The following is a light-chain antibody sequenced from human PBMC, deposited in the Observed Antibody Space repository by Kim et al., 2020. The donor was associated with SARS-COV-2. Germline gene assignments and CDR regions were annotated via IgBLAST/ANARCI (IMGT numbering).Light chain of an antibody. CDR2: KAS. CDR1: QSVSSW. CDR3: LQYNTLPWT. J-gene: IGKJ1*01. Sequence: DIQMTQSPSTLSASVGDRVTITCRASQSVSSWLAWYQQKPGKAPKVLIYKASSLESGVPSRFSGTGSGTDFTLSISSLQPDDFAAYYCLQYNTLPWTFGQGTKLEI. V-gene: IGKV1-5*03.